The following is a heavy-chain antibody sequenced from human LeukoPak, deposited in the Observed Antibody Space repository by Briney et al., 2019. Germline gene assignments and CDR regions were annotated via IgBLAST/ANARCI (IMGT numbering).Heavy chain of an antibody. J-gene: IGHJ4*02. CDR1: GFSFNKAW. Sequence: PGGSLRLSCEASGFSFNKAWMSWGRQAPGKGLEWVGRIKTASEGGAIDYAASVKGRFTISRDNSKNTLYLQMNSLRAEDTAVYYCARDLGYWGQGTLVTVSS. CDR2: IKTASEGGAI. CDR3: ARDLGY. V-gene: IGHV3-15*01.